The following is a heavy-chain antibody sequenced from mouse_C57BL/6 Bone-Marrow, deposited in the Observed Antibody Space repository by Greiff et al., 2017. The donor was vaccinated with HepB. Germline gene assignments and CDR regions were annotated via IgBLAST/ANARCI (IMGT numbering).Heavy chain of an antibody. CDR1: GFTFTDYY. CDR3: ARYYYAMDY. CDR2: IRNKANGYTT. J-gene: IGHJ4*01. V-gene: IGHV7-3*01. Sequence: DVMLVESGGGLVQPGGSLSLSCAASGFTFTDYYMSWVRQPPGKALEWLGFIRNKANGYTTEYSASVKGRFTISRDNSQSILYIQMNALRAEDSATYYCARYYYAMDYWGQGTSVTVSS.